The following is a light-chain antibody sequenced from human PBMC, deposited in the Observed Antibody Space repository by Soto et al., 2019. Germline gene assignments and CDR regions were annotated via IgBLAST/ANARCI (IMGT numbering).Light chain of an antibody. CDR2: DTS. J-gene: IGKJ1*01. Sequence: EIVLTQSPGTLSLSPGERATLSCRASQSVRDRYLAWYQQKPGQAPSLLIYDTSTRATGVPDRFSGSGSGTDFALTISRVEPEDFAIYFCQHYGSSPGTFGQGTRWISN. CDR1: QSVRDRY. V-gene: IGKV3-20*01. CDR3: QHYGSSPGT.